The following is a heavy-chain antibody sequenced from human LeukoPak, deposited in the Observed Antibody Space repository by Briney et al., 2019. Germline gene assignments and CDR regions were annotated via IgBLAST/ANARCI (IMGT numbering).Heavy chain of an antibody. Sequence: GGSLRLSCAASGFTFSSYSMNWVRQAPGKGLEWVSSISSSSSYIYCADSVKGRFTISRDNAKNSLYLQMNSLRAEDTAVYYCARITSSGYSTDAFDIWGQGTMVTVSS. CDR3: ARITSSGYSTDAFDI. D-gene: IGHD3-22*01. CDR2: ISSSSSYI. CDR1: GFTFSSYS. V-gene: IGHV3-21*01. J-gene: IGHJ3*02.